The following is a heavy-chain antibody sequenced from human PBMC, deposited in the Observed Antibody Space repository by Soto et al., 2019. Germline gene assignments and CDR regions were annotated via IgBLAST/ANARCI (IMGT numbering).Heavy chain of an antibody. D-gene: IGHD6-13*01. J-gene: IGHJ5*02. CDR3: ARDLYSSSWYDRWFDP. V-gene: IGHV1-69*12. Sequence: QVQLVQSGAEVKKPGSSVKVSCKASGGTFSNYAISWVRQAPGQGLEWMGGIIPIFGTANYAQKFQGRVTITADESTSTAYMELSSLRSEDTAVYYCARDLYSSSWYDRWFDPWGQGTLVTVSS. CDR1: GGTFSNYA. CDR2: IIPIFGTA.